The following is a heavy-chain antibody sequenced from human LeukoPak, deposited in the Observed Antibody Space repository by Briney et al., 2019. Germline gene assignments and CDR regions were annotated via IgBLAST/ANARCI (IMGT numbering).Heavy chain of an antibody. CDR1: GGSISSYY. D-gene: IGHD2-2*02. J-gene: IGHJ4*02. CDR2: IYYSGST. V-gene: IGHV4-59*01. Sequence: SETLSLTCTVSGGSISSYYWSWIRQPPGKGLEWIGYIYYSGSTNYNPSLKSRVTISVDTSKNQFSLKLSSVTAADTAVYYCARYCSSTSCYTKGIAAAGYYFDYWGQGTLVTVSS. CDR3: ARYCSSTSCYTKGIAAAGYYFDY.